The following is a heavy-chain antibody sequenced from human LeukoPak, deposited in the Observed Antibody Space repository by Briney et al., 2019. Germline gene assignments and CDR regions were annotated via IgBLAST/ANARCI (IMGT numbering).Heavy chain of an antibody. D-gene: IGHD2-21*02. CDR2: ISYSGNT. Sequence: PSQTLSLTYTVSGDSISSAGYSWTWIRQPPGKGLQWIGYISYSGNTYYSPSLKSRVSISLDASKNQFSLKLTSVTAADTATYFCARDVLVTSSPDAFDIWGQGTMVTVSS. CDR1: GDSISSAGYS. CDR3: ARDVLVTSSPDAFDI. J-gene: IGHJ3*02. V-gene: IGHV4-31*03.